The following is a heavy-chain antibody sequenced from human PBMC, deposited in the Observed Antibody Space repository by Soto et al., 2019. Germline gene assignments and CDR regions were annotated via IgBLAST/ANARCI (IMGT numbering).Heavy chain of an antibody. V-gene: IGHV3-30-3*01. D-gene: IGHD6-13*01. CDR3: ARDSARYSSSWYFGDYYYGMDV. J-gene: IGHJ6*02. Sequence: GGSLRLSCAASGFTFSSYAMHWVRQAPGKGLEWVAVISYDGSNKYYADSVKGRFTISRDNSKNTLYLQMNSLRAEDTAVYYCARDSARYSSSWYFGDYYYGMDVWGQGTTVTVSS. CDR2: ISYDGSNK. CDR1: GFTFSSYA.